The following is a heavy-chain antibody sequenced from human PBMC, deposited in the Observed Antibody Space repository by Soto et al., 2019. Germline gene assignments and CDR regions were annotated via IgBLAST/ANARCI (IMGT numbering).Heavy chain of an antibody. Sequence: QVQLQESGPGLVKPSQTLSLTCTVSGGSISSGGYYWSWIRQHPGKGLEWIGYIYYSGSTYYNPSPNSGVTISVDTSKNQFSLKLSSVTAADTAVYFCAREAAGILNWFDPWGQGTLVTVSS. V-gene: IGHV4-31*03. J-gene: IGHJ5*02. CDR3: AREAAGILNWFDP. CDR1: GGSISSGGYY. CDR2: IYYSGST. D-gene: IGHD6-25*01.